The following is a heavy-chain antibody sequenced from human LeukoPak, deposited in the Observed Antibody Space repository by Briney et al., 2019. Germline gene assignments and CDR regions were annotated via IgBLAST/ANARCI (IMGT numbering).Heavy chain of an antibody. CDR2: ISSSSSYI. Sequence: QAGGSLRLSCAASGFTFSSYSMNWVRQAPGKGLEWVSSISSSSSYIYYADSVKGRFTISRDNAKNSLYLQMNSLRAEDTAVYYCARDSVPLTSSSWYLVWYFDLWGRGTLVTVSS. CDR3: ARDSVPLTSSSWYLVWYFDL. J-gene: IGHJ2*01. V-gene: IGHV3-21*01. D-gene: IGHD6-13*01. CDR1: GFTFSSYS.